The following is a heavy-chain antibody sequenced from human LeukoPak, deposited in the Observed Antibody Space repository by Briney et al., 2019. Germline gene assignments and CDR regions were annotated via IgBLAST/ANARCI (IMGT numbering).Heavy chain of an antibody. J-gene: IGHJ6*04. CDR2: INHSGST. D-gene: IGHD2-15*01. CDR1: GGSFSGYY. V-gene: IGHV4-34*01. Sequence: SETLPLTCAVYGGSFSGYYWSWIRQPPGKGLEWIGEINHSGSTNYNPSLKSRVTISVDTSKNQFSLKLSSVTAADTAVYYCARVSVSRYCSGGSCYSYYHYGMDVWGKGTTVTVSS. CDR3: ARVSVSRYCSGGSCYSYYHYGMDV.